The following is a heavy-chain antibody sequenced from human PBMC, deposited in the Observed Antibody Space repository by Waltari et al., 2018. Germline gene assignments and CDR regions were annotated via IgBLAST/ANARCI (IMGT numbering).Heavy chain of an antibody. CDR3: ARGRVDFAY. V-gene: IGHV3-7*01. CDR1: GFAFSTYW. Sequence: EVQLVESGGNLVQPGGSLRLSCAASGFAFSTYWMSWVRQAPGKGLEGVANVKEDGSEKYYVDSVKGRFTISRDNAKNSLYLQMNSRRAEDTAVYFCARGRVDFAYWGQGTLVTVSS. J-gene: IGHJ4*02. CDR2: VKEDGSEK.